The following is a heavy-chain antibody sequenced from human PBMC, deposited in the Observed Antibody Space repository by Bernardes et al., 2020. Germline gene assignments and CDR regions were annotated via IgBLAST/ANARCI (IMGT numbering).Heavy chain of an antibody. V-gene: IGHV3-74*03. CDR1: GFTFSSYW. Sequence: GGSLIRSCAASGFTFSSYWMHWARQAPGKGLVWLSRINGDGSITTYADSVKGRFSTSRDNPKNTLYLQMNSLRAEDTAVYYCSRGGVAGGVDSWGQGTLVTVSS. CDR3: SRGGVAGGVDS. D-gene: IGHD3-16*01. CDR2: INGDGSIT. J-gene: IGHJ4*02.